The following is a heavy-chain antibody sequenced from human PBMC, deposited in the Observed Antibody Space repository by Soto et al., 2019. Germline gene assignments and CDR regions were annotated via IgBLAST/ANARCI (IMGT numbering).Heavy chain of an antibody. CDR2: FYDGGST. CDR3: ARPTSTDLRDPFDI. V-gene: IGHV4-34*01. J-gene: IGHJ3*02. CDR1: GESLNYFY. Sequence: SETLSLTCAVYGESLNYFYWSWIRQAPGKGLEWIGEFYDGGSTNYNPSVKSRVTISAARSSNQFSLNLRSMTAADTAVYYCARPTSTDLRDPFDIWGQGIMVTVSS. D-gene: IGHD4-17*01.